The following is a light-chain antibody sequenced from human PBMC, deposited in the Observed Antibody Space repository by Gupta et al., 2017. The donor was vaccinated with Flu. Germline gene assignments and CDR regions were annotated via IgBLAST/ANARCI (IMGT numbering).Light chain of an antibody. CDR3: QKKIRIPLT. Sequence: SAAGGDRVTSQCRAGQGNGIYLAWYQQKPGEAPQLLVTGVSSVAYGVPCRFSGSGSGTDFTLTISSREPEDVGIYYCQKKIRIPLTFGQGTHLDIK. CDR1: QGNGIY. V-gene: IGKV1-27*01. CDR2: GVS. J-gene: IGKJ5*01.